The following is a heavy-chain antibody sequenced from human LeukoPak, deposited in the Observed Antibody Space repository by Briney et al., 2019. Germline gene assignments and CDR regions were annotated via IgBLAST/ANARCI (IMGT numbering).Heavy chain of an antibody. D-gene: IGHD3-10*01. V-gene: IGHV3-73*01. CDR1: GFTFSGSA. J-gene: IGHJ4*02. Sequence: GGSLRLSCAASGFTFSGSAMHWVRQASGKGLEWVGRIRSKANSYATAYAASVKGRFTISRDDSKNTAYLQMNSLKTEDTAVYYCTRYYYGPRDPLRNDYWGQGTLVTVSS. CDR3: TRYYYGPRDPLRNDY. CDR2: IRSKANSYAT.